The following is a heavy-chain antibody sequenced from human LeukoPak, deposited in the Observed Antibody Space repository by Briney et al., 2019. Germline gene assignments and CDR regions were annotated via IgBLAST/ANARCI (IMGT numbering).Heavy chain of an antibody. J-gene: IGHJ3*02. Sequence: GGSLRLSCVASGFTFSSYSMSWFRQAPGKGLEWVSYISSTSNTIYYADSVKGRFTISRDNAKNSLYLQMNSLRTEETAVYYCARLTYCGSTSCHREAFDIWGQGTMVTVSS. CDR3: ARLTYCGSTSCHREAFDI. V-gene: IGHV3-48*01. CDR1: GFTFSSYS. CDR2: ISSTSNTI. D-gene: IGHD2-2*01.